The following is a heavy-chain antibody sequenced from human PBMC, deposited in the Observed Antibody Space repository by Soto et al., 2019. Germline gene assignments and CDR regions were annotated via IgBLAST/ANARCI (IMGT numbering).Heavy chain of an antibody. CDR1: GVTISSYY. Sequence: PWGTLTLSCAVSGVTISSYYWSWIRQPPGKGLEWIGYIYYSGSTNYNPSLKSRVTISVDTSKTQFTLKLSSVTAADTAVYYCARFIRGYNSGEEGYSWFDPWGQGTLVTVSS. CDR3: ARFIRGYNSGEEGYSWFDP. D-gene: IGHD5-18*01. V-gene: IGHV4-59*01. CDR2: IYYSGST. J-gene: IGHJ5*02.